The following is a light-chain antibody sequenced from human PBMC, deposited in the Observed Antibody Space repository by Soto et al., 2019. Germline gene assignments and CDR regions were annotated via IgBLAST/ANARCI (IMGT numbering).Light chain of an antibody. CDR3: QQYNSYSWT. CDR2: DAS. V-gene: IGKV1-5*01. J-gene: IGKJ5*01. Sequence: DIQMTQSPSSLSASVGDRVTITCRASQSIGRYLNCYQQKPGKAPKLLIYDASTLESGVPSRFSGSRSGTEFTLTISSLQPDDFATYYCQQYNSYSWTFGQGTRLEIK. CDR1: QSIGRY.